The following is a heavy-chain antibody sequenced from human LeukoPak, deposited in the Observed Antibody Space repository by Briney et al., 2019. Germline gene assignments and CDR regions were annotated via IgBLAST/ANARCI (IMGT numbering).Heavy chain of an antibody. V-gene: IGHV3-23*01. D-gene: IGHD5-12*01. CDR3: ARGGYSGYDYHY. CDR1: GFTFSSYG. CDR2: ISGSGDFT. J-gene: IGHJ4*02. Sequence: GGSLRLSCAASGFTFSSYGMSWVRQAPGKGLEWVSAISGSGDFTYYADSVKGRFTISRDNSKNTLYLQMNSLRAEDTALYYCARGGYSGYDYHYWGQGTLVTVSS.